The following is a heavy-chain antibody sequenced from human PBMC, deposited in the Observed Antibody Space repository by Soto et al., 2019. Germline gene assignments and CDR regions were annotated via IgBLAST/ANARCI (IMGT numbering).Heavy chain of an antibody. CDR3: ARGSEYSYGYHCYGMDV. CDR1: GFTFSSYA. V-gene: IGHV3-30*04. Sequence: LRLSCAASGFTFSSYAMHWARQAPGKGLEWVAVISYDGRKKDYADSVKGRFTISRDNSNNTVYLQMNSLRAEDTAVYYCARGSEYSYGYHCYGMDVWGQGTTVTVSS. J-gene: IGHJ6*02. D-gene: IGHD5-18*01. CDR2: ISYDGRKK.